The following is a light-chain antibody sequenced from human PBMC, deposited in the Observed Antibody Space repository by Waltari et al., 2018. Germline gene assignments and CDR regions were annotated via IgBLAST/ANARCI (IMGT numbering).Light chain of an antibody. CDR2: GAT. J-gene: IGKJ4*01. Sequence: DLQVTPSPSSVSASVGDRVPITCRASQDISTRVAWYQQKPGKPPKLLIHGATNLQSAVPSRFSGSGSGTDFALTISGLQPDDIASYICQQSDSLPLTFGGGTKVDIK. V-gene: IGKV1-12*01. CDR3: QQSDSLPLT. CDR1: QDISTR.